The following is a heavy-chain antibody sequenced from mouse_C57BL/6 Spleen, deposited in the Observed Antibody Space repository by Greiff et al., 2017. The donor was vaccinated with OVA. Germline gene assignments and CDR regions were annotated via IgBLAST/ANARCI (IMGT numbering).Heavy chain of an antibody. CDR3: AKAGIYYYEMDY. CDR2: ISSGSSTI. V-gene: IGHV5-17*01. Sequence: EVKVEESGGGLVKPGGSLKLSCAASGFTFSDYGMHWVRQAPEKGLEWVAYISSGSSTIYYADTVKGRFTISRDNAKNTLFLQMTSLRSEDTAMYYCAKAGIYYYEMDYWGQGTSVTVSS. J-gene: IGHJ4*01. CDR1: GFTFSDYG.